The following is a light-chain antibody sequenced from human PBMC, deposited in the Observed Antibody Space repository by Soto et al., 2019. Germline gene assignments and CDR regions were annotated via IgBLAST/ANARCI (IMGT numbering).Light chain of an antibody. Sequence: AIQITQSPSSLSASVGDRVTITCRASQGIRNDLDWFQQKPGKAPKLLIYAASNLQSGVPARFSGSGSGTDFTLTISSXQPEDFATYYCLQKYFYPFTFGPGTKVDIK. CDR2: AAS. CDR3: LQKYFYPFT. CDR1: QGIRND. V-gene: IGKV1-6*01. J-gene: IGKJ3*01.